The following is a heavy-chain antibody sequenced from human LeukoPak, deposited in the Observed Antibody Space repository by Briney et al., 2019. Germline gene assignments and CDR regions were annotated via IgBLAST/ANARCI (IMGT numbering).Heavy chain of an antibody. CDR1: GGSISSGRYY. Sequence: NPSETLSLTCTVSGGSISSGRYYWNWIRQPAGKGLEWIGHIFTSGSTNYNPSLKSRVTISVDTSKNQFSLKLSSVTAADTAVYYCASSRFGELHYWGQGTLVTVSS. J-gene: IGHJ4*02. CDR3: ASSRFGELHY. CDR2: IFTSGST. D-gene: IGHD3-10*01. V-gene: IGHV4-61*09.